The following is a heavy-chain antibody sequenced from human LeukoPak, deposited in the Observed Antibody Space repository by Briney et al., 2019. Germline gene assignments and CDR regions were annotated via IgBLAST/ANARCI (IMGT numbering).Heavy chain of an antibody. CDR1: GGSFSGYY. CDR3: ARLVVPAASRKRSVYYMDV. D-gene: IGHD2-2*01. V-gene: IGHV4-34*01. Sequence: PSETLSLTCAVYGGSFSGYYWSWIRQPPGKGLEWIGEINHSGSTNYNPSLKSRVTISVDTSKNQFSLKLSSVTAADTAVYYCARLVVPAASRKRSVYYMDVWGKGTTVTVSS. CDR2: INHSGST. J-gene: IGHJ6*03.